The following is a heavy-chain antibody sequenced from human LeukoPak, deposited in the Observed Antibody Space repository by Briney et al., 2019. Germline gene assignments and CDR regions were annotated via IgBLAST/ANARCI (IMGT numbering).Heavy chain of an antibody. Sequence: PSETLSLTCAVYGGPFSDYCWSWIRQPPGKGLEWIGKTHSSGATKYNPSLRSRVTISVDTSRSQFTLNLNSVTAADTAVYFCAQHGDWCFDLWGRGTLVTVSS. D-gene: IGHD3-10*01. CDR1: GGPFSDYC. V-gene: IGHV4-34*01. CDR3: AQHGDWCFDL. J-gene: IGHJ2*01. CDR2: THSSGAT.